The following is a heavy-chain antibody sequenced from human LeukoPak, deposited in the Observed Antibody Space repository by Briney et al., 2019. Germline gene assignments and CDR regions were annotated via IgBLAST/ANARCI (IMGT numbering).Heavy chain of an antibody. J-gene: IGHJ6*02. CDR2: IYYSGST. CDR3: AGHVYYDFWSGYALDYYYGMDV. V-gene: IGHV4-59*01. Sequence: SETLSLTCTVSGGSISNYYWSWIQQPPGKGLEWIGYIYYSGSTNYNPSLKSRVTISVDTSKNQFSLKLSSVTAADTAVYYCAGHVYYDFWSGYALDYYYGMDVWGQGTTVTVTS. CDR1: GGSISNYY. D-gene: IGHD3-3*01.